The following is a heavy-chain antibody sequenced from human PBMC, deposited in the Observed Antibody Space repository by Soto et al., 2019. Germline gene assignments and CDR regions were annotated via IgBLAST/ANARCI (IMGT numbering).Heavy chain of an antibody. D-gene: IGHD3-10*01. CDR3: ARETGAPYYYGMDV. CDR2: IYPHDSDT. Sequence: PXESLKVSCKASGDRFSNYWIGLVRQMPGKGLEWMGVIYPHDSDTKYSPSFQGQVTISVDKSLSTVYLQWSSLRASDTAMYFCARETGAPYYYGMDVWGQGTTVTVPS. J-gene: IGHJ6*02. V-gene: IGHV5-51*01. CDR1: GDRFSNYW.